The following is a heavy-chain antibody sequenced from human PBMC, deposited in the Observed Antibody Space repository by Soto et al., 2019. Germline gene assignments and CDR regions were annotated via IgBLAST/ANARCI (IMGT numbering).Heavy chain of an antibody. J-gene: IGHJ4*02. D-gene: IGHD1-26*01. CDR3: ARAGGIVGARGDY. CDR1: GYTFTGYY. CDR2: INPNSGGT. V-gene: IGHV1-2*02. Sequence: ASVKVSCKASGYTFTGYYMHWVRQAPGQGLEWMGWINPNSGGTNYAQKFQGRVTMTRDTSISTAYMELSRLRSDDTAVYYCARAGGIVGARGDYWGQGTLVTVSS.